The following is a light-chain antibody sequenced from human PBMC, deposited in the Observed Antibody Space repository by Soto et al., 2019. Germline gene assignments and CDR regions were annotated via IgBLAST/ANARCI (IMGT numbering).Light chain of an antibody. J-gene: IGLJ1*01. V-gene: IGLV2-18*02. CDR2: EVS. CDR1: SSDVGSYNR. CDR3: YSFTSSNTYV. Sequence: QSSLTKPASVSRSPGRSVTISCTRTSSDVGSYNRVSWYQQPPGTAPKVMIYEVSNRPSGVPDRFSGSKSGNTASLTISGLQPEDEADYYCYSFTSSNTYVFGTGTKVTVL.